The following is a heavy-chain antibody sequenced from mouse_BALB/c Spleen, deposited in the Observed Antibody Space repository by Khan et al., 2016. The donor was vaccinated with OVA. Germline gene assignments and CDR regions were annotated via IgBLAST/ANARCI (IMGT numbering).Heavy chain of an antibody. CDR1: GFTFTSFW. CDR2: INPNTDYT. CDR3: VNHGSSSAWFTY. V-gene: IGHV1-7*01. Sequence: QIQLVQSGAELAKPGASVKMSCKASGFTFTSFWMHWLKQRPGQGLEWIGYINPNTDYTEYNQKFKDKATLPADKSSSTAYMQLTSLTSEDSAFYYCVNHGSSSAWFTYWGRGTLVTVSA. J-gene: IGHJ3*01. D-gene: IGHD1-1*01.